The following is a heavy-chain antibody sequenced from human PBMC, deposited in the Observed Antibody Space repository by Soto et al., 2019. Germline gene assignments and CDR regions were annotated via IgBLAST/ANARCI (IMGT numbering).Heavy chain of an antibody. J-gene: IGHJ4*02. V-gene: IGHV1-18*01. Sequence: ASVKVSCKASGYTFASYAISWMRQAPGQGLEWMGWVSAYNGNTNYAQKLQGRVTMTTDTSTSTAYMELKSLRSDDTAVYYCARDPPPPDYWGQGTLVTVSS. CDR2: VSAYNGNT. CDR3: ARDPPPPDY. CDR1: GYTFASYA.